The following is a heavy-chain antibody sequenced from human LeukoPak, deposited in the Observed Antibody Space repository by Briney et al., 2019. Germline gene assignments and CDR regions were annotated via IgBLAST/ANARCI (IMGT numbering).Heavy chain of an antibody. Sequence: TSQTLSLTCTVSGGSISSGSYYWSWIRQPAGKGLEWIGRIYTSGSTNYNPSLKSRVTISVDTSKNQFSLRLSSVTAADTAVYYCARGRTYYDILTGYYIHYFDYWGQGTLVTVSS. D-gene: IGHD3-9*01. J-gene: IGHJ4*02. CDR1: GGSISSGSYY. V-gene: IGHV4-61*02. CDR3: ARGRTYYDILTGYYIHYFDY. CDR2: IYTSGST.